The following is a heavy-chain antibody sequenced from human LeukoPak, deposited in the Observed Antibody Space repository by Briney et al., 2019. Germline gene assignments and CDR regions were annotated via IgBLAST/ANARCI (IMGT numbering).Heavy chain of an antibody. CDR1: GFTFSNYW. V-gene: IGHV3-7*03. CDR2: IKQDGSEK. J-gene: IGHJ6*04. CDR3: ARKAYGMDV. Sequence: GGSLRLSCAACGFTFSNYWMSWVREAPGKGLEWVANIKQDGSEKYYVDSVKGRFTIFRDDAKNSLYLQMNSLRAEDTAVYYCARKAYGMDVWGKGTTVTVSS.